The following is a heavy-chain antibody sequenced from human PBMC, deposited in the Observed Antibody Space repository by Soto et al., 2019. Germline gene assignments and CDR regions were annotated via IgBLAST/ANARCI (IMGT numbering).Heavy chain of an antibody. Sequence: QVQLVQSGAEEKKPGASVKVSCKACGYTFTSYAMHWVRQAPGQRLEWMGWINAGNGNTKYSQKFQGRVTITRDTFASTAYMELSSLRSEDTAVYYSARDPSYYGMDVWGQGTTVTVSS. CDR2: INAGNGNT. J-gene: IGHJ6*02. CDR1: GYTFTSYA. CDR3: ARDPSYYGMDV. V-gene: IGHV1-3*05.